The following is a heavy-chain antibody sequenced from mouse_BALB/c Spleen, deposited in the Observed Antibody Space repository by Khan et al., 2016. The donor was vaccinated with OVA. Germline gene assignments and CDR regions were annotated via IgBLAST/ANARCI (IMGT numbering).Heavy chain of an antibody. CDR3: TRLAYYYDSEGFAY. D-gene: IGHD1-1*01. CDR1: GFTFSTFG. V-gene: IGHV5-6*01. J-gene: IGHJ3*01. CDR2: ISTGGSYT. Sequence: EVQLVESGGDLVKPGGSLKHSCAASGFTFSTFGMSWVRQTPDKRLEWVATISTGGSYTYYPDIVKGRFIISRDNAKNPLDLQMSSLKSEDTAMYYCTRLAYYYDSEGFAYWGQGTLVTVSA.